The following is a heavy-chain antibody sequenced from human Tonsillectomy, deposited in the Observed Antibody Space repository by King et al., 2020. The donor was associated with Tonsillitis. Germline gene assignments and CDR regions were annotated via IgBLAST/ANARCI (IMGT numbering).Heavy chain of an antibody. J-gene: IGHJ3*02. CDR1: GFTFSSYW. Sequence: VQLVESGGGLVQPGGSLRLSCAASGFTFSSYWMSWVRQAPGKGLEWVANIKQDGSAKYYVDSVKGRFTISRDNAKNSLYLQMNSLRAEDTAVYYCARGFTMIVTGDACDIWGQGTMVTVSS. V-gene: IGHV3-7*01. CDR3: ARGFTMIVTGDACDI. D-gene: IGHD3-22*01. CDR2: IKQDGSAK.